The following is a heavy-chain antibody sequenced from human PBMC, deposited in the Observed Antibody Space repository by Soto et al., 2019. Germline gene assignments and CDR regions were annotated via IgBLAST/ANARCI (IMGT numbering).Heavy chain of an antibody. CDR2: ISGSGSST. Sequence: EVQVLESGGGLAQPGGSLRLSCAAPGFAFSSYAMNWVRQAPGKGLEWVSVISGSGSSTKYADSVKGRFTISRDNAEKTLYLQMHSLRAEDAAVYYCAKEGGSYYAMDVWGQGTTVIVSS. J-gene: IGHJ6*02. CDR1: GFAFSSYA. V-gene: IGHV3-23*01. D-gene: IGHD2-15*01. CDR3: AKEGGSYYAMDV.